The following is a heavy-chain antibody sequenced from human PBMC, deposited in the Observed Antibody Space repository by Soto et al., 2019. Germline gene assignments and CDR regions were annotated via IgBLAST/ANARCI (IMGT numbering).Heavy chain of an antibody. CDR3: ARERDSGRFPLYFDF. CDR2: TYYKSKWYN. V-gene: IGHV6-1*01. J-gene: IGHJ4*02. Sequence: SQTLSLTCVISGDSVSSSSAAWTWIRQSPSRGLEWLGRTYYKSKWYNDYAVSVKTRITINPDTFKNQFSLQLNSVTPEDTAMYYCARERDSGRFPLYFDFWGQGALVTVSS. CDR1: GDSVSSSSAA. D-gene: IGHD1-26*01.